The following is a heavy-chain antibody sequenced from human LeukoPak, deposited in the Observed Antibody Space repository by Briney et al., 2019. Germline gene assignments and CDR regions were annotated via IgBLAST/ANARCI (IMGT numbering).Heavy chain of an antibody. D-gene: IGHD3-10*01. J-gene: IGHJ4*02. CDR2: IYYSGST. CDR1: GGSISSSSYY. V-gene: IGHV4-39*01. CDR3: ARSRWFGELFFDY. Sequence: SETLSLTCTVSGGSISSSSYYWGWIRQPPGKGLEWIGSIYYSGSTYYNPSLKSRVTISVDTSKNQFSLKLSSVTAADTAVYYCARSRWFGELFFDYWGQGTLVTVSS.